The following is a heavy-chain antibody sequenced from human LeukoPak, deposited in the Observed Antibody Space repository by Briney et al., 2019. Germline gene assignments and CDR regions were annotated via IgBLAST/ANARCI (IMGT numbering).Heavy chain of an antibody. J-gene: IGHJ4*02. CDR2: INNGGNT. V-gene: IGHV4-39*01. Sequence: PSETLSLTCTVSGGSISTGGYYWSWIRQPPGKGLEWIGSINNGGNTYYNPSLKSRVTLSVDTSKNQFSLKLSSVTAADTAVYYCARRRTGSYSDYWGQGTLVTVSS. D-gene: IGHD3/OR15-3a*01. CDR1: GGSISTGGYY. CDR3: ARRRTGSYSDY.